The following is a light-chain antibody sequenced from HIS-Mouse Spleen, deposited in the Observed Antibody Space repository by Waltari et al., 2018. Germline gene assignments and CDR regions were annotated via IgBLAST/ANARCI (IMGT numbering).Light chain of an antibody. J-gene: IGLJ2*01. V-gene: IGLV2-14*01. CDR3: SSYTSSSTLV. Sequence: QSALTQPASVSGSPGQSITISCTGTSSDVGGYNYVSWYQQHPGKAPKPMIYEVSNRPSGVSNRFSGSESGNTASLTISGLQAEDEADYYCSSYTSSSTLVFGGGTKLTVL. CDR2: EVS. CDR1: SSDVGGYNY.